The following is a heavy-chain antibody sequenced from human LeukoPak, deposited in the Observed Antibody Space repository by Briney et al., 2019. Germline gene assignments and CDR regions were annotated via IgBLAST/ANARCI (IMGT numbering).Heavy chain of an antibody. J-gene: IGHJ5*02. CDR1: GFTFSSYS. D-gene: IGHD2-15*01. V-gene: IGHV3-21*01. CDR3: ARDPPPYCSGGSCYSGA. CDR2: ISSSSSYI. Sequence: GGSLRLSCAASGFTFSSYSMNWVRQAPGKGLEWVSSISSSSSYIYYADSVKGRFTISRDNTKNSLYLQMNSLRAEDTAVYYCARDPPPYCSGGSCYSGAWGQGTLVTVSS.